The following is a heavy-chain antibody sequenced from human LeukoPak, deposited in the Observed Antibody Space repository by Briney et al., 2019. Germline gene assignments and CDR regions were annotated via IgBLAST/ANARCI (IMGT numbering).Heavy chain of an antibody. CDR3: ARMAVYFLIPVRYFDY. CDR2: IYYSGST. J-gene: IGHJ4*02. V-gene: IGHV4-39*01. Sequence: SETLSLTCTVSGGSISSSSYYWGWIRQPPGKGLEWIGSIYYSGSTYYNPSLKSRVTISVDTSKNQFSLKLSPVTAADTAVYYCARMAVYFLIPVRYFDYWGQGTLVTVSS. D-gene: IGHD2/OR15-2a*01. CDR1: GGSISSSSYY.